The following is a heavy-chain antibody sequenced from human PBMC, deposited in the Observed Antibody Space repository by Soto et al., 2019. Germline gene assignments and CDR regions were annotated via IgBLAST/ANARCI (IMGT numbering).Heavy chain of an antibody. CDR3: ARTKKGYDFWSGYYYYYYYMDV. Sequence: QVQLVQSGAEVKKPGASVKVSCKASGYTFTSYDINWVRQATGQGLEWMGWMNPNSGNTGCAQKFQGRVTMTRNTSISTAYMELSSLRSEDTAVYYCARTKKGYDFWSGYYYYYYYMDVWGKGTTVTVSS. CDR2: MNPNSGNT. D-gene: IGHD3-3*01. J-gene: IGHJ6*03. CDR1: GYTFTSYD. V-gene: IGHV1-8*01.